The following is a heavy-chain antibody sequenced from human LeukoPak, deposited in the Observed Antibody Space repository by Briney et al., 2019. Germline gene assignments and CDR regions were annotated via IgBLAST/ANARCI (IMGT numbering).Heavy chain of an antibody. D-gene: IGHD5-18*01. Sequence: SVKVSCKASGGTFSSYAISWVRQAPGQGLEWMGGVIPIFGTANYAQKFQGRVTITADKSTSTAYMELSSLRSEDTAVYYCAIRGYSYGQVQASLGDYWGQGTLVTVSS. J-gene: IGHJ4*02. V-gene: IGHV1-69*06. CDR1: GGTFSSYA. CDR3: AIRGYSYGQVQASLGDY. CDR2: VIPIFGTA.